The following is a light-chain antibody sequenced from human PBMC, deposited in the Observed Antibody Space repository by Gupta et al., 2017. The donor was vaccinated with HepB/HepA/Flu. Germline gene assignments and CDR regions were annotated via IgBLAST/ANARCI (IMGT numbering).Light chain of an antibody. V-gene: IGKV3-15*01. CDR1: QTIGNS. J-gene: IGKJ1*01. Sequence: EIVLTQSPATLSMSPGERVILPCRASQTIGNSIAWYQVKPGQAPRLLIYRAATRDTDVPARFSGSGSGTMFTLTISSLQSEDCALYYCQQDSNWLWTFGQGTKVEIK. CDR3: QQDSNWLWT. CDR2: RAA.